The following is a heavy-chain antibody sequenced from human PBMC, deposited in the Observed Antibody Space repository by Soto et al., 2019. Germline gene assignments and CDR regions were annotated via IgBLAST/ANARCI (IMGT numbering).Heavy chain of an antibody. CDR3: ARWIDNGYFDY. Sequence: QGQLVQSGAAVKKPGASVKVSCGTSGFSFTSYSFHWVRQAPAQGLQWMGWINAGRGKTKYSQQFQGRVTFTWDTSANTVYMELSMLTSEDASVFYCARWIDNGYFDYWGQGTLVTVSA. CDR2: INAGRGKT. D-gene: IGHD4-17*01. V-gene: IGHV1-3*01. J-gene: IGHJ4*02. CDR1: GFSFTSYS.